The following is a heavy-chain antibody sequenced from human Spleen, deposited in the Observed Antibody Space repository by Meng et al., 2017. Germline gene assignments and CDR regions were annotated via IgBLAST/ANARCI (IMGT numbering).Heavy chain of an antibody. J-gene: IGHJ4*02. CDR1: GASIIGSHW. Sequence: VQLQESGPGLVKPSGTLPLTCVVSGASIIGSHWWSWVRQPPGKGLEWIGEIYHIGSTNYNPSLKSRVTILVDKSKNEFSLDLSSVTAADTAAYYCARVGESGDSLDSWGQGTLVTVSS. D-gene: IGHD2-21*01. CDR2: IYHIGST. CDR3: ARVGESGDSLDS. V-gene: IGHV4-4*02.